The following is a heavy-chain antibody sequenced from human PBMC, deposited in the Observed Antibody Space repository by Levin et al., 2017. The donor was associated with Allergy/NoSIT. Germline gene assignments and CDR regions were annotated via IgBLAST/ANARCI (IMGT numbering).Heavy chain of an antibody. CDR3: ARDIVGSTEDRTSYYYYYGMDV. J-gene: IGHJ6*02. Sequence: GGSLRLSCAASGFTFSDYYMSWIRQAPGKGLEWVSYISSSGSTIYYADSVKGRFTISRDNAKNSLYLQMNSLRAEDTAVYYCARDIVGSTEDRTSYYYYYGMDVWGQGTTVTVSS. CDR1: GFTFSDYY. CDR2: ISSSGSTI. D-gene: IGHD1-26*01. V-gene: IGHV3-11*01.